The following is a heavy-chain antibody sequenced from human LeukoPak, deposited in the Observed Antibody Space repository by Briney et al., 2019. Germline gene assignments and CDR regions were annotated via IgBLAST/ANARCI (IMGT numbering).Heavy chain of an antibody. CDR1: GGSISSGSYY. D-gene: IGHD6-13*01. CDR2: IYTSGST. CDR3: AYTLAAAGPDY. J-gene: IGHJ4*02. V-gene: IGHV4-61*02. Sequence: SETLSLTCTVSGGSISSGSYYWSWIRQPAGKGLEWIGRIYTSGSTNYNPSLKSRVTISVDTSKNQFSLKLSSATAADTAVYYCAYTLAAAGPDYWGQGTLVTVSS.